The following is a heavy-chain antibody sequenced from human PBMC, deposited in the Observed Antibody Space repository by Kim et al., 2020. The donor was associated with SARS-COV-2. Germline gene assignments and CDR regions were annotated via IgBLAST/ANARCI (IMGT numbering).Heavy chain of an antibody. V-gene: IGHV7-4-1*02. J-gene: IGHJ5*02. CDR3: ARSPDEYVATGNWFDP. CDR2: INTNTGNP. CDR1: GYTFTSYA. D-gene: IGHD6-6*01. Sequence: ASVKVSCKASGYTFTSYAMNWVRQAPGQGLEWMGWINTNTGNPTYAQGFTGRFVFSLDTSVSTAYLQISSLKAEDTAVYYCARSPDEYVATGNWFDPWGQGTLVTVSS.